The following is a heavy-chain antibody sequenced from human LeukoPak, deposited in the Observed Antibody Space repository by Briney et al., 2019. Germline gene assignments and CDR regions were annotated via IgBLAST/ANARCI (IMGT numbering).Heavy chain of an antibody. CDR2: ISGSGGST. Sequence: PGGSLRLSCAASGFTFSSYAMSWVRQAPGKGLEWVSAISGSGGSTYYADSVKGQFTISRDNSKNTLYLQMNSLRAEDTAVYYCAKDTIPDYYDSSGYSSYYFDYWGQGTLVTVSS. D-gene: IGHD3-22*01. CDR1: GFTFSSYA. CDR3: AKDTIPDYYDSSGYSSYYFDY. V-gene: IGHV3-23*01. J-gene: IGHJ4*02.